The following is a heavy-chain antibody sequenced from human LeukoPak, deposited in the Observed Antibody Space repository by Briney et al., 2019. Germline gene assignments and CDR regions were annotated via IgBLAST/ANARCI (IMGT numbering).Heavy chain of an antibody. CDR2: IIPIFGIA. V-gene: IGHV1-69*05. CDR3: ASSRLRGYSYGYLELHY. CDR1: GGTFSSYA. Sequence: ASVKVSCKASGGTFSSYAISWVRQAPGQGLEWMGRIIPIFGIANYAQKFQGRVTITTDESTSTAYMELSSLRSEDTAVYYCASSRLRGYSYGYLELHYWGQGTLVTVSS. J-gene: IGHJ4*02. D-gene: IGHD5-18*01.